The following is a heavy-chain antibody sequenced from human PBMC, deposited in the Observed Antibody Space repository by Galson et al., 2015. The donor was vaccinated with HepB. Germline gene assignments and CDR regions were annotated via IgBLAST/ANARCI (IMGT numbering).Heavy chain of an antibody. CDR1: GGSISSGSYY. D-gene: IGHD3-3*01. Sequence: TLSLTCTVSGGSISSGSYYWSWIRQPAGKGLEWIGRIYTSGSTNYNPSLKSRVTMSVDTSKNQFSLKLSSVTAADTAVYYCAREVGDFWSGSGEPVDYWGQGTLVTVSS. J-gene: IGHJ4*02. V-gene: IGHV4-61*02. CDR3: AREVGDFWSGSGEPVDY. CDR2: IYTSGST.